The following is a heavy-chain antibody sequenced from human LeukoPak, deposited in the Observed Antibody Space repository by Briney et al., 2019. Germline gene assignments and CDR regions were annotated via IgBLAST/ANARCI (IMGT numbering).Heavy chain of an antibody. CDR3: AKEFYYYDSSGFSDY. CDR2: ISYDGSNK. Sequence: PGGSLRLSCAASGFTFSSYAIHWVRQAPGKGLEWVALISYDGSNKDYVDSVKGRFTISRDNSKNTLYLQMNSLRAEDTAVYYCAKEFYYYDSSGFSDYWGQGTLVTVSS. J-gene: IGHJ4*02. CDR1: GFTFSSYA. V-gene: IGHV3-30*04. D-gene: IGHD3-22*01.